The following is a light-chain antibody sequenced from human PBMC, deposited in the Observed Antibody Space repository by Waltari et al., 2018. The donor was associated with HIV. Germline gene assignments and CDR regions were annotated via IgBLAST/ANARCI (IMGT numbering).Light chain of an antibody. Sequence: DIQMTQSPSSLSASIGDRVTITCRASQGIRNDLGWFQQKPGKAPKRLIFAASTLQSGVPARFSGSGSETDFTLAIDSLQPEDSATYYCLQHHSYPPTFGQGTKVESK. CDR2: AAS. CDR3: LQHHSYPPT. CDR1: QGIRND. J-gene: IGKJ1*01. V-gene: IGKV1-17*01.